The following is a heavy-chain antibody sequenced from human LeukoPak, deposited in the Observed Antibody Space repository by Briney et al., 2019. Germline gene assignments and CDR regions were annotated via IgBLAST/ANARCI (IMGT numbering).Heavy chain of an antibody. CDR2: IYWNDDK. D-gene: IGHD3-3*01. J-gene: IGHJ5*02. CDR3: ARALYYDFWSGLNWFDP. CDR1: GFSLSTSGVG. V-gene: IGHV2-5*01. Sequence: SGPTLVNPTQTLTLTCTFSGFSLSTSGVGVGWIRQPPGKALEWLALIYWNDDKRYSPSLKSGLTITKDTSKNQVVLTMTNMDPVDTATYYCARALYYDFWSGLNWFDPWGQGTLVTVSS.